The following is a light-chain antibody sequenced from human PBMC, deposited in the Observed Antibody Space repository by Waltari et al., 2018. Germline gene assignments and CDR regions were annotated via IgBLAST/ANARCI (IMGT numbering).Light chain of an antibody. Sequence: IVLTQSPGTLSLSLGERATLSCRASQTVSRSLAWYQQKPGQAPKLLIYGASTRATGIPDSFTGSGSGTDFSLTSSSLEPEDFAIYFCQHYVRLPATFGQGTKVEIK. CDR2: GAS. V-gene: IGKV3-20*01. CDR1: QTVSRS. J-gene: IGKJ1*01. CDR3: QHYVRLPAT.